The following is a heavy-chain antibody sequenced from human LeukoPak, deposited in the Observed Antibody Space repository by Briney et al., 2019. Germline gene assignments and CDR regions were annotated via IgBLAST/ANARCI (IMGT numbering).Heavy chain of an antibody. Sequence: SDTLSLTCSVSGGSVSAYYWRWIRQPLGGGLEWMGYIYNSGNTKYNPSLKSRLTISVDTSGNHFSLKLSSVTAADTAVYYCARHSSLMQLGCFDYWGQGALVTVSS. CDR1: GGSVSAYY. D-gene: IGHD3-16*01. CDR3: ARHSSLMQLGCFDY. J-gene: IGHJ4*02. V-gene: IGHV4-59*08. CDR2: IYNSGNT.